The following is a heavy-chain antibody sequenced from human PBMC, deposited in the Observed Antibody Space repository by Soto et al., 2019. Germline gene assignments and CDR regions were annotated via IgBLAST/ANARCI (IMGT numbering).Heavy chain of an antibody. CDR2: ISAYNGNT. Sequence: ASVKVSCKASGYTFTSYGISWVRQAPGQGLEWMGWISAYNGNTNYAQKLQGRVTMTTDTSTSTAYMELRSLRSDDTAVYYCARGSEGSGWPESFDYWGQGTLVTVSS. V-gene: IGHV1-18*01. CDR1: GYTFTSYG. D-gene: IGHD6-19*01. CDR3: ARGSEGSGWPESFDY. J-gene: IGHJ4*02.